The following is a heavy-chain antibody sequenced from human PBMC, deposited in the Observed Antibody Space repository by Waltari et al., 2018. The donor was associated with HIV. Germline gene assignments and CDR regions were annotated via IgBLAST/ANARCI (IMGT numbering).Heavy chain of an antibody. V-gene: IGHV3-15*01. CDR1: SLTFAAVW. J-gene: IGHJ3*01. CDR2: IKSKRDGGAT. Sequence: EVQVVESGGGLVEPGGSLRVSCSSFSLTFAAVWMTWVRQAPGKGLEWVGRIKSKRDGGATDYAASVKGRFVISRDDSQNTLYLQMSGLRTEDTAIYYCTTGGYPTEAFDVWGQGTMVTVSP. CDR3: TTGGYPTEAFDV. D-gene: IGHD5-12*01.